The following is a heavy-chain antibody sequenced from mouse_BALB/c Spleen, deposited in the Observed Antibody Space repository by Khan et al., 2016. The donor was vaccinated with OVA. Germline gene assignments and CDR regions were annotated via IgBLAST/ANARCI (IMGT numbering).Heavy chain of an antibody. V-gene: IGHV1-20*02. CDR1: GYSFTGYF. D-gene: IGHD1-1*01. CDR3: ARKNGSDFDY. J-gene: IGHJ2*01. Sequence: VQLQQSGPELVKPGASVKISCTASGYSFTGYFMNWVMQSHGKSLEWIGRINPHIGEAFYNQKFKGKATLTVDESSSTAHMELRSLASEDSAVCYCARKNGSDFDYWGQGTTLTVSS. CDR2: INPHIGEA.